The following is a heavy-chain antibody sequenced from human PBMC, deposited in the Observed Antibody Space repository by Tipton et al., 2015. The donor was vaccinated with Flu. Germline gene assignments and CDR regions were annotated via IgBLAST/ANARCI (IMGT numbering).Heavy chain of an antibody. CDR2: IYTSGST. CDR1: GGSISSYY. D-gene: IGHD3-10*01. J-gene: IGHJ5*02. V-gene: IGHV4-4*07. Sequence: TLSLTCTVSGGSISSYYWSWVRQPAGKGLEWIGRIYTSGSTNYNPSLKSRVTMSVDTSKNQFSLKLRSVTAADTAFYYCARSVTAGEFDPWGQGTLVTVSS. CDR3: ARSVTAGEFDP.